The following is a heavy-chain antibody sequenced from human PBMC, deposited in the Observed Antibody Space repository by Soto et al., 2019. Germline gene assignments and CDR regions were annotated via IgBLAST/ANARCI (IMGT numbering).Heavy chain of an antibody. J-gene: IGHJ6*02. CDR1: GFTFSSYS. CDR2: ISSSSSTI. CDR3: ARTFATMVRGVRGYYYGMDV. Sequence: GGSLRLSCAASGFTFSSYSMNWVRQAPGKGLEWVSYISSSSSTIYYADSVKGRFTISRDNAKNSLYLQMNSLRDEDTAVYYCARTFATMVRGVRGYYYGMDVWGQGTTVTVSS. D-gene: IGHD3-10*01. V-gene: IGHV3-48*02.